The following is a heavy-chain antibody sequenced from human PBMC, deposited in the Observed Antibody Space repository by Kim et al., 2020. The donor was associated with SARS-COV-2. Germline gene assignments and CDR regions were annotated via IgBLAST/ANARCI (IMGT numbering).Heavy chain of an antibody. J-gene: IGHJ3*02. CDR2: ISYDGSNK. Sequence: GGSLRLSCAASGFTFSSYAMHWVRQAPGKGLEWVAVISYDGSNKYYADSVKGRFTISRDNSKNTLYLQMNSLRAEDTAVYYCARSHYYGSHHYDAFDIWGQGTMVTVSS. CDR1: GFTFSSYA. V-gene: IGHV3-30-3*01. CDR3: ARSHYYGSHHYDAFDI. D-gene: IGHD3-10*01.